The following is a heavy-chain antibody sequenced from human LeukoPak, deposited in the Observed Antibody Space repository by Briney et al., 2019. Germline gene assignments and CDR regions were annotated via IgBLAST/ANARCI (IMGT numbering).Heavy chain of an antibody. Sequence: GGSLRLSCAASGFTFDDYAMHWVRQAPGKGLEWVSGISWNSGSIGYADSVKGRFTISRDNAKNSLYLQMNSLRAEDMALYYCAKGIARSGYSPPDCWGQGTLVTVSS. CDR3: AKGIARSGYSPPDC. D-gene: IGHD3-22*01. V-gene: IGHV3-9*03. CDR1: GFTFDDYA. CDR2: ISWNSGSI. J-gene: IGHJ4*02.